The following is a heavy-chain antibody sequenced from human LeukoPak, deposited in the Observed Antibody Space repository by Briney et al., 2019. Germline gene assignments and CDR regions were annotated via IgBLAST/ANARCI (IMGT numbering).Heavy chain of an antibody. V-gene: IGHV4-30-2*01. J-gene: IGHJ6*02. CDR1: GGSISSGGYS. D-gene: IGHD3-3*01. Sequence: SQTLSLTCAVSGGSISSGGYSWSWIRQPPGKGPEWIGYIYHSGSTYYNPSLKSRVTISVDRSKNQFSLKLSSVTAADTAVYYCARVLPVYYGMDVWGQGTTVTVSS. CDR2: IYHSGST. CDR3: ARVLPVYYGMDV.